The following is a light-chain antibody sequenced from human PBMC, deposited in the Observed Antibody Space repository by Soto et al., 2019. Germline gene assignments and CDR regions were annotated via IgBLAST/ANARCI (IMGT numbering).Light chain of an antibody. CDR3: T. V-gene: IGKV4-1*01. J-gene: IGKJ1*01. CDR1: QSVLYSSKNKNY. Sequence: DIVMTQSPDSLAVSLGERATINCKSSQSVLYSSKNKNYLAWYQQKPGQPPKLLIYWASTRESGVPDRFSGSGSGTDFTLTISSLQAEDVAVYPGTFGQGTKVEIK. CDR2: WAS.